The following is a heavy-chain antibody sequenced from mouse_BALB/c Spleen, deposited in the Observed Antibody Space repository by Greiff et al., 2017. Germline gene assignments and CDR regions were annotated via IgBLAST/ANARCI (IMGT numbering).Heavy chain of an antibody. J-gene: IGHJ1*01. D-gene: IGHD4-1*01. CDR1: GYSITSDYA. CDR3: ARLENWDWYFDV. CDR2: ISYSGST. V-gene: IGHV3-2*02. Sequence: EVQLQQSGPGLVKPSQSLSLTCTVTGYSITSDYAWNWIRQFPGNKLEWMGYISYSGSTSYNPSLKSRISITRDTSKNQFFLQLNSVTTEDTATYYCARLENWDWYFDVWGAGTTVTVSS.